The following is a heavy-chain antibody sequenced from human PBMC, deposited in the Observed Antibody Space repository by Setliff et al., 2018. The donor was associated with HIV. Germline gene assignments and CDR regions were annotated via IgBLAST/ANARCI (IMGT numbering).Heavy chain of an antibody. CDR1: GDSIGTYS. Sequence: SETLSLTCAVSGDSIGTYSWHWLRQPPGKGLEWIGYIYNTGSTYHSPSLESRVTISIDTSKNQFSLKLSSVTAADTAVYFCARGRGSSSSWPIDYWGQGTLVTVSS. D-gene: IGHD6-13*01. CDR3: ARGRGSSSSWPIDY. CDR2: IYNTGST. J-gene: IGHJ4*02. V-gene: IGHV4-59*06.